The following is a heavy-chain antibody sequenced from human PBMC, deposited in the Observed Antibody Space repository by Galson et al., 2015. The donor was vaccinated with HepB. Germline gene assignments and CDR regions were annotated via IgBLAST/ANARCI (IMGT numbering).Heavy chain of an antibody. Sequence: SVKVSCKASGYTFTHYGIDWVRQAPGQGLEWMGRINTYNGDTNYAQKFQGRVTMTADTSTSTAYMELKRLRSDDTAVYYCAVRLWFGQLDYWGQGTLVTVSS. CDR1: GYTFTHYG. D-gene: IGHD3-10*01. V-gene: IGHV1-18*04. CDR2: INTYNGDT. CDR3: AVRLWFGQLDY. J-gene: IGHJ4*02.